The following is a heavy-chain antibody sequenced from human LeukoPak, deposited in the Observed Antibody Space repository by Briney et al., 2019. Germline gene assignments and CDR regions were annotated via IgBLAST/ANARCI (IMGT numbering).Heavy chain of an antibody. Sequence: GGSLRLSCAASGFTFSSYDMHWVRQATGKGLEWVSAIGTAGDTYYPDSVKGRFTISRDNSKNTLYLQMNSLRAEDTAVYYCAKYIGWYGSGSYYDYWGQGTLVTVSS. CDR2: IGTAGDT. V-gene: IGHV3-13*01. D-gene: IGHD3-10*01. J-gene: IGHJ4*02. CDR3: AKYIGWYGSGSYYDY. CDR1: GFTFSSYD.